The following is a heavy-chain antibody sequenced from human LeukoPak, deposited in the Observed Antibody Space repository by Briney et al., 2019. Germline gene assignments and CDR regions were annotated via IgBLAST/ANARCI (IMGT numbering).Heavy chain of an antibody. CDR3: AKSRDGYNSAADY. J-gene: IGHJ4*02. D-gene: IGHD5-12*01. Sequence: GGSLRLSCAASGFTFSSYAMSWVRQAPGRGLEWVSGISGSGGSTYYADPVKGRFTISRDNSKNTLYLQMNSLRAEDTAVYYCAKSRDGYNSAADYWGQGTLVTVSS. CDR1: GFTFSSYA. V-gene: IGHV3-23*01. CDR2: ISGSGGST.